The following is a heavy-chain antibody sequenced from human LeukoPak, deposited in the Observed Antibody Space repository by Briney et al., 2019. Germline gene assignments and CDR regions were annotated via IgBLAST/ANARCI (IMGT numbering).Heavy chain of an antibody. CDR1: GFTFSSYA. Sequence: SGGSLRLSCAASGFTFSSYAMHWVRQAPGKGLEWVAVISYDGSNKYYADSVKGRFTISRDNSKNTLYLQMNSLRAEDTAVYYCVRYSFRGGGYLAYWGQGTLATDSS. J-gene: IGHJ4*02. CDR3: VRYSFRGGGYLAY. D-gene: IGHD4-23*01. CDR2: ISYDGSNK. V-gene: IGHV3-30*04.